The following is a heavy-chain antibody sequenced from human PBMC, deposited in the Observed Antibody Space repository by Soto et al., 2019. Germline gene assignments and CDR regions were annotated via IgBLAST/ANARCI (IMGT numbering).Heavy chain of an antibody. D-gene: IGHD2-8*01. CDR3: ARGLDVLMVYAPCPYNNWFDP. CDR2: INHSGST. J-gene: IGHJ5*02. V-gene: IGHV4-34*01. Sequence: SETLSLTCAVYGGSFSGYYWSWIRQPPGKGLEWIGEINHSGSTNYNPSLKSRVTISVDTSKNQFSLKLSSVTAADTAVYYCARGLDVLMVYAPCPYNNWFDPWGQGTLVTVSS. CDR1: GGSFSGYY.